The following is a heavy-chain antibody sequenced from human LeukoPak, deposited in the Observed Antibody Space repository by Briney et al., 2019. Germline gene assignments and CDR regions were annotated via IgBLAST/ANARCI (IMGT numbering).Heavy chain of an antibody. CDR2: INHRGDT. V-gene: IGHV4-34*01. Sequence: SETLSLTCAVYGGSFSSYYWSWIRKSPGKGLEWLAEINHRGDTNYNPSVKSRVTISVDTSKNQFSLKVTSLTAADTAVYYCARGPTISETGYFDYWGQGTLVTVSS. J-gene: IGHJ4*03. CDR3: ARGPTISETGYFDY. D-gene: IGHD1-1*01. CDR1: GGSFSSYY.